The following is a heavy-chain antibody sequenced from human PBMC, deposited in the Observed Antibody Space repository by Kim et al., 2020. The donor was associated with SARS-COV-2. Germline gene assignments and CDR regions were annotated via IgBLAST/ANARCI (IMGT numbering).Heavy chain of an antibody. D-gene: IGHD5-18*01. J-gene: IGHJ4*02. Sequence: NPSLKSRVTISVDTSKSQFSLKLSSVTAADTAVYYCARHEIQIWPYLFDQWGLGTLVTVSS. CDR3: ARHEIQIWPYLFDQ. V-gene: IGHV4-39*01.